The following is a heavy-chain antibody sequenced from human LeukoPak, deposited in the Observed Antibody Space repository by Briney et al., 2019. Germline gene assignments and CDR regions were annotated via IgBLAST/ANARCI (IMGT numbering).Heavy chain of an antibody. CDR3: ARNVDYGDYVDY. D-gene: IGHD4-17*01. V-gene: IGHV4-38-2*01. CDR1: GYSLSSGYY. CDR2: INHSGST. Sequence: PSETLSLTCAVSGYSLSSGYYWGWIRQPPGKGLEWIGSINHSGSTYYNPSLKSRVTISVDTSKNQFSLKLSSVTAADTAVYYCARNVDYGDYVDYWGQGTLVTVSS. J-gene: IGHJ4*02.